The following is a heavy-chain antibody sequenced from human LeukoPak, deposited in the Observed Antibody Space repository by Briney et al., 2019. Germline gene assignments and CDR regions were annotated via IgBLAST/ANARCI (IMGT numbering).Heavy chain of an antibody. V-gene: IGHV4-39*01. CDR1: GGSISSSSYY. CDR3: ARRIIAAAGPTPFDY. CDR2: IYYSGST. D-gene: IGHD6-13*01. Sequence: SETLSLTCTVSGGSISSSSYYWGWIRQPPGKGLEWIGSIYYSGSTYYNPSLKSRVTISVDTSKNQFSLKLSSVTAADTAVYYCARRIIAAAGPTPFDYWGQGTLVTVSS. J-gene: IGHJ4*02.